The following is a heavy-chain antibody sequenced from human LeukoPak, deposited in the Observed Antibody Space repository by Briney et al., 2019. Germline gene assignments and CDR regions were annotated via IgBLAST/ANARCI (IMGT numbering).Heavy chain of an antibody. CDR1: GYTFTSYY. V-gene: IGHV1-46*01. CDR3: ARADSGSYLGAFDI. Sequence: ASVKVSCKASGYTFTSYYMHWVRQAPGQGLEWMGIINPSGGSTSYAQKFQGRVTITADKSTSTAYMELSSLRSEDTAVYYCARADSGSYLGAFDIWGQGTMVTVSS. D-gene: IGHD1-26*01. J-gene: IGHJ3*02. CDR2: INPSGGST.